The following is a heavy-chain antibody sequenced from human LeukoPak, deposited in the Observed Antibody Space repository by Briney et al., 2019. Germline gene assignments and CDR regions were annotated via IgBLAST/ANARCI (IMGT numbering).Heavy chain of an antibody. CDR2: IIPIFGTA. V-gene: IGHV1-69*01. CDR3: ARGRKVDKGNYYYGMDV. J-gene: IGHJ6*02. Sequence: GASVKVSCKASGGTFSSYAISWVRQAPGQGLEWMGGIIPIFGTANYAQKFQGRVTITADESTSTAYMELSSLRSEDTAVYYCARGRKVDKGNYYYGMDVWGQGTTVTVSS. D-gene: IGHD1-14*01. CDR1: GGTFSSYA.